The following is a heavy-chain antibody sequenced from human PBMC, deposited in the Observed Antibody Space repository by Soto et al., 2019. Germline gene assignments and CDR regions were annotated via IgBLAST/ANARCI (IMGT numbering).Heavy chain of an antibody. D-gene: IGHD6-13*01. J-gene: IGHJ4*02. CDR3: ARKGFSRERYSSSWYGKGDRSLDY. CDR2: INHSGST. Sequence: SETLSLTCAVYGGSFSGYYWSWIRQPPGKGLEWIGEINHSGSTNYNPSLKSRVTISVDTSKNQFSLKLSSVTAADTAVYYCARKGFSRERYSSSWYGKGDRSLDYWGQGTLVTVSS. CDR1: GGSFSGYY. V-gene: IGHV4-34*01.